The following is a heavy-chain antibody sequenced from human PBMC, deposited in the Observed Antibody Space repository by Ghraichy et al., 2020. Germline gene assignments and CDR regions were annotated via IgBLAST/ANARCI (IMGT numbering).Heavy chain of an antibody. CDR3: ARGGVTTNPFDY. V-gene: IGHV4-34*01. J-gene: IGHJ4*02. D-gene: IGHD4-17*01. CDR1: GGSFSGYY. CDR2: INHSGST. Sequence: SQTLSLTCAVYGGSFSGYYWSWIRQPPGKGLEWIGEINHSGSTNYNPSLKSRVTISVDTSKNQFSLKLSSVTAADTAVYYCARGGVTTNPFDYWGQGTLVTVSS.